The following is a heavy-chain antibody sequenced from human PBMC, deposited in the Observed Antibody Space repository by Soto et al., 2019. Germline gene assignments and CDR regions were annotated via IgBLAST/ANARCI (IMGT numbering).Heavy chain of an antibody. J-gene: IGHJ6*03. CDR1: GGSFSGYY. Sequence: SETLSLTCAVYGGSFSGYYWSWIRQPPGKGLEWIGEINHSGSTNHNPSLKSRVTISVDTSKNQFSLKLSSVTAADTAVYYCARGLIEDYIWGSYGYYYMDVWGKGTTVTVS. CDR3: ARGLIEDYIWGSYGYYYMDV. CDR2: INHSGST. V-gene: IGHV4-34*01. D-gene: IGHD3-16*01.